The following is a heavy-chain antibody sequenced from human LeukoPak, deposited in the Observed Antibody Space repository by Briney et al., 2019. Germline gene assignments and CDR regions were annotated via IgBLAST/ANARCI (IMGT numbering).Heavy chain of an antibody. D-gene: IGHD4-17*01. CDR3: ARGGDYGDYRPYYFDY. Sequence: ASVKVSCKASGYTFTSYGISWVRQAPGQGLEWMGWISAYNGNTNYAQKLQGRVTMTTDTSTSTAYMELRSLRSGDTAVYYCARGGDYGDYRPYYFDYWGQGTLVTVSS. CDR2: ISAYNGNT. J-gene: IGHJ4*02. CDR1: GYTFTSYG. V-gene: IGHV1-18*01.